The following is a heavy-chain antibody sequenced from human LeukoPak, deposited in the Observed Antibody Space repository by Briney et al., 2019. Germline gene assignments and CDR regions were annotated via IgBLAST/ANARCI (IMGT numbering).Heavy chain of an antibody. J-gene: IGHJ6*03. Sequence: ASVKVSCKASGYTFTSYGISWVRQAPGQGLEWMGWISAYNGHANYAQKLQGRVTITTDTSTSTAYIELRRLISDDPAVYYCARDLGIVGATPPLYYMDVWGKGTTVTVSS. V-gene: IGHV1-18*01. CDR2: ISAYNGHA. CDR1: GYTFTSYG. CDR3: ARDLGIVGATPPLYYMDV. D-gene: IGHD1-26*01.